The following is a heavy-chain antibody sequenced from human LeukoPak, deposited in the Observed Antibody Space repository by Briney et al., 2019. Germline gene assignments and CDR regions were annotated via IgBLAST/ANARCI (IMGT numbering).Heavy chain of an antibody. CDR1: GYGFAAYY. D-gene: IGHD1/OR15-1a*01. V-gene: IGHV1-2*02. J-gene: IGHJ4*02. Sequence: ASVKVSCKASGYGFAAYYLHWVRQAPGQGLEWMGWINPQSGGTSSAQKFQGRVTMARDTSITTGYMELNGLTPDDTAVYYCARDNNSATDYWGQGTLVTVSS. CDR3: ARDNNSATDY. CDR2: INPQSGGT.